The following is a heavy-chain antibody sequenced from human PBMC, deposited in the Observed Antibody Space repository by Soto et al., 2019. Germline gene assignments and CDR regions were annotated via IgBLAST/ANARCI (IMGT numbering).Heavy chain of an antibody. CDR1: GDSISSYY. CDR2: LYYGRSA. Sequence: SETLSLTCAVSGDSISSYYCMWIRQPPGKGLESIGYLYYGRSANYNPSLKSRITLSVDTSTNQCSLTLSSVTAADTSVYYCAAQDSVVVPVTVAYFQYWGQGSLVTVSS. CDR3: AAQDSVVVPVTVAYFQY. D-gene: IGHD2-2*01. V-gene: IGHV4-59*04. J-gene: IGHJ1*01.